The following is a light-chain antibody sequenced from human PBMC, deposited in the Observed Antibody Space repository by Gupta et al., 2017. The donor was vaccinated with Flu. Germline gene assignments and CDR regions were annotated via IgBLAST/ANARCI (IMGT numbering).Light chain of an antibody. CDR1: ALPKQY. J-gene: IGLJ2*01. Sequence: SYELTQPPSVSVSPGPTARITCSGDALPKQYASWYQQRPGQAPVLLIYKDIQRPSGIPERFSGSSSETTVTLTISGVQAEDEADYYCQSADSSTNYVVFGGGTKLTV. CDR3: QSADSSTNYVV. V-gene: IGLV3-25*02. CDR2: KDI.